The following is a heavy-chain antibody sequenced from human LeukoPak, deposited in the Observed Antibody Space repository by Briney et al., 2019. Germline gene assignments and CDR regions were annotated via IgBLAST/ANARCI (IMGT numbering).Heavy chain of an antibody. CDR3: ARDPDTVYGAIGL. J-gene: IGHJ4*02. V-gene: IGHV4-34*01. D-gene: IGHD4-17*01. CDR1: GGSFSGYY. CDR2: INHSGST. Sequence: SETLSLTCAVYGGSFSGYYWSWIRQPPGKGLEWIGEINHSGSTNYNPSLKSRVTISVDTSKNQFSLKLSSVTAADTAVYYCARDPDTVYGAIGLWGQGTLVTVSS.